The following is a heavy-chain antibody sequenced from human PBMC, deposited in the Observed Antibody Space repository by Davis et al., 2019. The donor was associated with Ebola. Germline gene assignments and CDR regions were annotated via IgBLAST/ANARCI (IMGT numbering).Heavy chain of an antibody. V-gene: IGHV1-46*01. CDR3: ARDPSPYTGSFQFDY. CDR2: INTSAGST. J-gene: IGHJ4*01. D-gene: IGHD1-26*01. Sequence: ASVKVSCKASGYTFTPYHIHWVRQAPGQGLEWLGIINTSAGSTFSAQKFQGRVTLTRDTSTSTVYMELSSLTSEDTAVYYCARDPSPYTGSFQFDYWGHGSLVTVSS. CDR1: GYTFTPYH.